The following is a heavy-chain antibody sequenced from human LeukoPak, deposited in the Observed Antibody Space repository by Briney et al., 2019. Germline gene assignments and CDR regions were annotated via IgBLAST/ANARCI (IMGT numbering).Heavy chain of an antibody. D-gene: IGHD4-17*01. CDR2: IYSGGRI. CDR1: GFTFSSYA. J-gene: IGHJ5*02. CDR3: ARGFHYGDYRWLDP. Sequence: GSLRLSCAASGFTFSSYAMSWVRQAPGKGLEWIGSIYSGGRIYYNPSLKSRVSISIDTSNNDLSLKVTSVTAADTAVYYCARGFHYGDYRWLDPWGQGTLVTVSS. V-gene: IGHV4-39*07.